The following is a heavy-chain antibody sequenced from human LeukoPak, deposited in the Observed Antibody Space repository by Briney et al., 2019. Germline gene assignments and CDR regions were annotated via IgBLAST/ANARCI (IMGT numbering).Heavy chain of an antibody. D-gene: IGHD2-2*01. CDR1: GFTLSSYA. Sequence: GGSLRLSCAASGFTLSSYAMSWVRQAPGKGLEWVSATSSSDAGTYYAESVRGRFTISRDNSKNTLFLQMNSLRAEDTAVYYCARALGYCSSTSCRHDYWGQGTLVTVSS. CDR2: TSSSDAGT. J-gene: IGHJ4*02. CDR3: ARALGYCSSTSCRHDY. V-gene: IGHV3-23*01.